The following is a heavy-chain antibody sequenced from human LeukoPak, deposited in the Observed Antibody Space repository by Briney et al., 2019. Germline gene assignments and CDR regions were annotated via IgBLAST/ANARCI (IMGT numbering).Heavy chain of an antibody. J-gene: IGHJ4*02. CDR3: ARDRYYYDSSARYFDY. V-gene: IGHV4-39*07. CDR2: IHTSGST. CDR1: GGSISSSSYY. D-gene: IGHD3-22*01. Sequence: SETLSLTCTVSGGSISSSSYYWGWIRQPPGKGLEWIGRIHTSGSTNYSPSLKSRVTMSVDTSKNQFSLKLSSVTAADTAVYYCARDRYYYDSSARYFDYWGQGTLVTVSS.